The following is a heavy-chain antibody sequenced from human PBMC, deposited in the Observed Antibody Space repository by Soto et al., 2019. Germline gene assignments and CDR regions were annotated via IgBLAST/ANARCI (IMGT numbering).Heavy chain of an antibody. D-gene: IGHD3-22*01. Sequence: EVQLLESGGGLVQPGGSLRLSCAASGFTFSSYAMTWVRQAPGKGLEWVSALSGSGVSTYYADSVKGRFTNYRDNSKNTVYLQMNSLGGEAKAVYYCPKGEGSKEYYDASGYYRDYYDAMDVWGQGTMVTVSS. CDR3: PKGEGSKEYYDASGYYRDYYDAMDV. CDR1: GFTFSSYA. J-gene: IGHJ6*02. CDR2: LSGSGVST. V-gene: IGHV3-23*01.